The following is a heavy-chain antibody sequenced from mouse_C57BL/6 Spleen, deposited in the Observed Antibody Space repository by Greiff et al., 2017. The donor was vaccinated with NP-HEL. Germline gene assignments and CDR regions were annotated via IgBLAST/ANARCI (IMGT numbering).Heavy chain of an antibody. V-gene: IGHV1-82*01. CDR3: ATVVGYFDY. CDR2: IYPGDGDT. D-gene: IGHD1-1*01. J-gene: IGHJ2*01. Sequence: QVQLQQSGPELVKPGASVKISCKASGYAFSSSCMNWVKQRPGKGLEWIGRIYPGDGDTNYNGKFKGKATLTADKSSSTAYMQLSSLTSEDSAVYFCATVVGYFDYWGQGTTLTVSS. CDR1: GYAFSSSC.